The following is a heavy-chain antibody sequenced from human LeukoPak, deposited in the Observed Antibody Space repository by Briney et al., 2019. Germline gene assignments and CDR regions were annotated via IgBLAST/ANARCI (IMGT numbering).Heavy chain of an antibody. CDR3: ARGRPSYYFDS. CDR1: EFTVSKYY. Sequence: PGGSLRLSCAASEFTVSKYYMSWVRQVPGKGLEWVSGIYSGGSTYYADSVKGRFSISRDNSKNTLSLQMNTLRAEDTAVYYCARGRPSYYFDSWGQGTLVTVSS. J-gene: IGHJ4*02. V-gene: IGHV3-53*01. CDR2: IYSGGST.